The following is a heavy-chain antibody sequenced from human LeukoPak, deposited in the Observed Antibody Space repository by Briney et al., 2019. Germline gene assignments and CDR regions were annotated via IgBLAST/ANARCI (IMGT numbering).Heavy chain of an antibody. Sequence: GGSLRLSCAASGFTFSSYAMSWVRQAPGKGLEWVSVIYSGGSTYYADSVKGRFTISRDNSKNTLYLQMNSLRAEDTAVYYCARATDYVLDYWGQGTLVTVSS. CDR3: ARATDYVLDY. CDR2: IYSGGST. V-gene: IGHV3-66*01. J-gene: IGHJ4*02. D-gene: IGHD4-17*01. CDR1: GFTFSSYA.